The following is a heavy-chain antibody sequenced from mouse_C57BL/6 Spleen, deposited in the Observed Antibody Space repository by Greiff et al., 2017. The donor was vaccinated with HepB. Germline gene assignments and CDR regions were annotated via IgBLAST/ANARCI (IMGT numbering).Heavy chain of an antibody. CDR2: IDPSDSYT. J-gene: IGHJ2*01. V-gene: IGHV1-69*01. CDR3: ARGLTGTFDY. CDR1: GYTFTSYW. Sequence: QVHVKQPGAELVMPGASVKLSCKASGYTFTSYWMHWVKQRPGQGLEWIGEIDPSDSYTNYNQKFKGKSTLTVDKSSSTAYMQLSSLTSEDSAVYYCARGLTGTFDYWGQGTTLTVSS. D-gene: IGHD4-1*01.